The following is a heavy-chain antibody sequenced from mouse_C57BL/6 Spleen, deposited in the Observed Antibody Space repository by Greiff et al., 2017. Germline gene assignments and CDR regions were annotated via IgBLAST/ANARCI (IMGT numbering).Heavy chain of an antibody. J-gene: IGHJ3*01. V-gene: IGHV1-80*01. D-gene: IGHD2-5*01. CDR3: ARRDYSNYLAWLAY. CDR1: GYAFRSYW. CDR2: IYPGDGDT. Sequence: QVQLQQSGAELVKPGASVQISCKASGYAFRSYWMNWVKQRPGKGLEWIGQIYPGDGDTNYNGKFKGKATLTADKSSSTAYMQLSSLTSEDSAVYFCARRDYSNYLAWLAYWGQGTLVTVSA.